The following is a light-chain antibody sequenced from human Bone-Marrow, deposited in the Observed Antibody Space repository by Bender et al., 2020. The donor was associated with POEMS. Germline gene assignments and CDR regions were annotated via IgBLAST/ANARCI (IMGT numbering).Light chain of an antibody. CDR1: SSDVGTYNL. CDR2: EVS. V-gene: IGLV2-14*02. CDR3: VAWDASLNGWV. Sequence: HSALTQPASVSGSPGQSITISCTGTSSDVGTYNLVSWFQQHPGKAPKLMIYEVSKGPSGVPDRFSGSKSGNTASLIVSGLQSDDEAIYFCVAWDASLNGWVFGGGTKLTVL. J-gene: IGLJ3*02.